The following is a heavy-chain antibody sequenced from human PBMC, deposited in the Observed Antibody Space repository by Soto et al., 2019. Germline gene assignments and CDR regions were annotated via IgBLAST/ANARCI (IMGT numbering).Heavy chain of an antibody. J-gene: IGHJ6*02. Sequence: PGGSLRLSCAASGFTFSSYAMHWVRQAPGKGLEWVAVISYDRSNKYYADSVKGRFTISRDNSKNTLYLQMNSLRAEDTAVYYCARDQDSSSWYSVYYYYGMDVWGQGTTVTVSS. CDR1: GFTFSSYA. V-gene: IGHV3-30-3*01. D-gene: IGHD6-13*01. CDR3: ARDQDSSSWYSVYYYYGMDV. CDR2: ISYDRSNK.